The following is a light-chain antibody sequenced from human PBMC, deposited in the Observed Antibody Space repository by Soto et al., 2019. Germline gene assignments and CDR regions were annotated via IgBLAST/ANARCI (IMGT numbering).Light chain of an antibody. J-gene: IGLJ1*01. Sequence: VLTQPASVSGSPGQSITISCTGSSSDVGGHNHVSWYQQHPGKAPKLIIYEVGNRPSGVSNRFSGSKSGNTASLTISGFQAEDEADYYCNSYTSSSTHVFGTGTKVTVL. CDR1: SSDVGGHNH. V-gene: IGLV2-14*01. CDR3: NSYTSSSTHV. CDR2: EVG.